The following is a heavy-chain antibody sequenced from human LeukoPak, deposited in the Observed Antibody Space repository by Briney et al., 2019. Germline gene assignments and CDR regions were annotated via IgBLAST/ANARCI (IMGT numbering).Heavy chain of an antibody. J-gene: IGHJ4*02. V-gene: IGHV3-33*06. CDR1: GFTFSSYG. D-gene: IGHD3-3*02. CDR2: IWYDGSNK. CDR3: AKGPHHFWSGYYYYFDY. Sequence: HPGGSLRLSCAASGFTFSSYGMHWVRQAPGKGLEWVAVIWYDGSNKYYADSVKGRFTISRDNSKNTLYLQMNSLRAEDTAVYYCAKGPHHFWSGYYYYFDYWGQGTLVTVPS.